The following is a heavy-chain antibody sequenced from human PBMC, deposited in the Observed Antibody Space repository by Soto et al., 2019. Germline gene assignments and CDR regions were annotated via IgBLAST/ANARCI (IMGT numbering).Heavy chain of an antibody. CDR1: GYTFSTHA. D-gene: IGHD1-1*01. V-gene: IGHV1-3*01. CDR3: ARGKGMEENYYYYGLDI. J-gene: IGHJ6*02. CDR2: INGGTGQT. Sequence: GASLKVSCKASGYTFSTHAMHWVRQAPGQSLEWMGWINGGTGQTKHSHRFQGRVTITRDTSASTAYMELSSLRSEDTAVYYCARGKGMEENYYYYGLDIWGQGTTVTVSS.